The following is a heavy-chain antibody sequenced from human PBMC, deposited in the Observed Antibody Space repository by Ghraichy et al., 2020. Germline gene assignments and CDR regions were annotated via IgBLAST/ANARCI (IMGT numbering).Heavy chain of an antibody. CDR1: GFTFSTYS. CDR2: ISTSGSHI. J-gene: IGHJ4*02. CDR3: ARDKVGNSYAHWDF. D-gene: IGHD2-2*01. Sequence: GGSLRRSCAASGFTFSTYSMTWVRQAPGKGLEWVSSISTSGSHIYYADSLKGRFTIFRDNAKNSLYLQMNSLRADDTAVYYCARDKVGNSYAHWDFWGQGTLVTVSS. V-gene: IGHV3-21*01.